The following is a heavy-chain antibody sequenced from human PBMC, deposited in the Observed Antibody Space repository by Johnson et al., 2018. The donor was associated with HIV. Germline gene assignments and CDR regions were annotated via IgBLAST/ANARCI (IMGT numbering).Heavy chain of an antibody. CDR2: IKSKTDGGTT. Sequence: VQLMESGGGLVQPGGSLRLSCAASGFTFSNAWMSWVRQAPGKGLEWVSRIKSKTDGGTTDYAAPVKGRFTISRDDSKNTLYLQMNSLKIEDTAVYYCTSVSSGWYGGAFDIWGQGTMVTVSS. CDR3: TSVSSGWYGGAFDI. J-gene: IGHJ3*02. V-gene: IGHV3-15*01. CDR1: GFTFSNAW. D-gene: IGHD6-19*01.